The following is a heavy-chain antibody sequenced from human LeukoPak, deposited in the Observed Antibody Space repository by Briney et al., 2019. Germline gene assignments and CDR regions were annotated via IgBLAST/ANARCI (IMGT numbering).Heavy chain of an antibody. D-gene: IGHD6-13*01. CDR1: GGSISSYY. CDR3: ARGLIGSAAGFDY. J-gene: IGHJ4*02. CDR2: INHSGST. Sequence: SETLSLTCTVSGGSISSYYWSWIRQPPGKGLEWIGEINHSGSTNYNPSLKSRVTISVDTSKNQFSLKLSSVTAADTAVYYCARGLIGSAAGFDYWGQGTLVTVSS. V-gene: IGHV4-34*01.